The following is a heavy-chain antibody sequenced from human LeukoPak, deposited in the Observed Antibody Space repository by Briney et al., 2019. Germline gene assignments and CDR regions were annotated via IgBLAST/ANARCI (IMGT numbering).Heavy chain of an antibody. CDR1: GGSISSYY. Sequence: SETLSLTCTVSGGSISSYYWSWIRQPPGKGLEWIGYIYYSGSTNYNPSLKSRVTISVDTSKNQFSLKLRSVTAADTAVYYCARRGYSSGWYGSVEYFQHWGQGTLVTVSS. D-gene: IGHD6-19*01. V-gene: IGHV4-59*01. CDR3: ARRGYSSGWYGSVEYFQH. J-gene: IGHJ1*01. CDR2: IYYSGST.